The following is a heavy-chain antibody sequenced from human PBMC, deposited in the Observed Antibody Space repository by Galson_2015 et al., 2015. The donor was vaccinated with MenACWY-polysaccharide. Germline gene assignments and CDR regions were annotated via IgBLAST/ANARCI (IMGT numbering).Heavy chain of an antibody. CDR2: MNPNSGNT. Sequence: SVKVSCKASGYTFSSYDINWVRQATGQRLEWMGWMNPNSGNTGYAQKFQGRVTMTRNTSISTAYMELSSLTSEDTAVYYCAKMGGGYRTYWFFDDWGRGNLVTVSS. V-gene: IGHV1-8*01. J-gene: IGHJ2*01. CDR3: AKMGGGYRTYWFFDD. D-gene: IGHD5-12*01. CDR1: GYTFSSYD.